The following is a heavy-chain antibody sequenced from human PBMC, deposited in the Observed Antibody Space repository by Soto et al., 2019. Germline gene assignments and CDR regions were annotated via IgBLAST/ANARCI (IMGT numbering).Heavy chain of an antibody. CDR3: AREMAIIKSDAFDI. J-gene: IGHJ3*02. CDR1: GGTFSSYA. D-gene: IGHD2-21*01. Sequence: QVQLVQSGAEVKKPGSSVKVSCKASGGTFSSYAISWVRQAPGQGLEWMGGIIPIFGTANYAQKFQGRVRITADESTSKAYMELNSLRSEDTAVYYCAREMAIIKSDAFDIWGQGTIVTVSS. CDR2: IIPIFGTA. V-gene: IGHV1-69*01.